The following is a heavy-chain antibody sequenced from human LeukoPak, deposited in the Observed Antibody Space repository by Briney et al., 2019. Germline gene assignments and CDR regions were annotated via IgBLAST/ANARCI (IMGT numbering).Heavy chain of an antibody. CDR2: IWYDGGNK. Sequence: QPGRSLRPSCAASGFTFSSYGMHWVRQAPGKGLEWVAVIWYDGGNKYYADSVKGRFTISRDNSKNTLYLQMNNLRAEDTAVYYCAKDRTSLLDYWGQGTLVTVSS. J-gene: IGHJ4*02. CDR3: AKDRTSLLDY. V-gene: IGHV3-33*06. CDR1: GFTFSSYG. D-gene: IGHD3-3*01.